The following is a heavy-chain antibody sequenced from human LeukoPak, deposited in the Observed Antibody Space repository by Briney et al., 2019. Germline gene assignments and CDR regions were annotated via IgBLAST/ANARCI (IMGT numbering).Heavy chain of an antibody. V-gene: IGHV1-2*02. CDR1: GYTFTGYY. J-gene: IGHJ4*02. Sequence: ASVKVSCKASGYTFTGYYMHWVRQAPGQGLEWMGWINTNNGGTNYAQKFQGRVTMTRATSISTAYMELSRLRSDDTAVYYCARSIVGAGEFDYWGQGTLVTVFS. CDR2: INTNNGGT. CDR3: ARSIVGAGEFDY. D-gene: IGHD1-26*01.